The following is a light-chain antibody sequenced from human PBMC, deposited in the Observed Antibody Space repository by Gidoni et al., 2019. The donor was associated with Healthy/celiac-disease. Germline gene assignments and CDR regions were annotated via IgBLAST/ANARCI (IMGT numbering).Light chain of an antibody. V-gene: IGKV1-39*01. CDR2: AAS. Sequence: DIQMTQSPSSLSASVGDRVTITCRASQSISSYLNWYQQKPGKAPKLLIYAASGLQSGVPSRFSGSGSGTDFTLTISSLQPEDFATYYCQQSYSTRVLTYGGGTKVEIK. CDR3: QQSYSTRVLT. CDR1: QSISSY. J-gene: IGKJ4*01.